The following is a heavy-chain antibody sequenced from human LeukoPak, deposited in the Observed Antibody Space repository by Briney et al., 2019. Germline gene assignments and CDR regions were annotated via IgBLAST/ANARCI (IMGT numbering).Heavy chain of an antibody. J-gene: IGHJ4*02. CDR2: INPNSGGT. V-gene: IGHV1-2*02. Sequence: ASVKVSCKASGYTFTGYYMHWVRQAPGQGLEWMGWINPNSGGTNYAQKFQGRVTMTRDTSISTAYMELSRLRSDDTAVYYCARVESSGWQGIDYWGQGTLVTVSS. CDR1: GYTFTGYY. D-gene: IGHD6-19*01. CDR3: ARVESSGWQGIDY.